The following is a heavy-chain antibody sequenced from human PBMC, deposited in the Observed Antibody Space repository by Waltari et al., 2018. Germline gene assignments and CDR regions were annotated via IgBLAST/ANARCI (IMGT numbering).Heavy chain of an antibody. D-gene: IGHD3-22*01. V-gene: IGHV4-39*01. CDR2: IYYSGST. Sequence: QLQLQESGPGLVKPSETLSLTCTVSGGSISSSSYYWGWIRTPPGKGLEWIGSIYYSGSTYYNPSLKSRVTISVDTSKNQFSLKLSSVTAADTAIYYCARQQFYFDTSGYPALYYFDYWGQGTLVTVSS. J-gene: IGHJ4*02. CDR1: GGSISSSSYY. CDR3: ARQQFYFDTSGYPALYYFDY.